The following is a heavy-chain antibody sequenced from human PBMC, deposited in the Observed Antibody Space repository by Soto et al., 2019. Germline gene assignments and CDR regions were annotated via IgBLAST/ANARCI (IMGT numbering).Heavy chain of an antibody. D-gene: IGHD1-26*01. V-gene: IGHV4-34*01. CDR2: INHSGST. CDR1: GRSFSGYY. Sequence: SETLSLTCAVYGRSFSGYYWSWIRQPPGKGLEWIGEINHSGSTNYNPSLKSRVTISVDTSKNQFSLKLSSVTAADTAVYYCARGPRRRVVGFDYWGQGTLVTVSS. J-gene: IGHJ4*02. CDR3: ARGPRRRVVGFDY.